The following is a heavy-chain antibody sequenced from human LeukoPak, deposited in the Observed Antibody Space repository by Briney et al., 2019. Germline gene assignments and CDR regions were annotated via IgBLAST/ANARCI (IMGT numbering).Heavy chain of an antibody. CDR2: INPNSGGT. CDR3: ARGGSGWYYFDY. CDR1: GYTLTGYY. J-gene: IGHJ4*02. V-gene: IGHV1-2*02. D-gene: IGHD6-19*01. Sequence: ASVTVSCKASGYTLTGYYMHWVRQAPGQGLEWMGWINPNSGGTNYAQKFQGRVTMTRDTSISTAYMELRSLRSDDTAVYYCARGGSGWYYFDYWGQGTLVTVSS.